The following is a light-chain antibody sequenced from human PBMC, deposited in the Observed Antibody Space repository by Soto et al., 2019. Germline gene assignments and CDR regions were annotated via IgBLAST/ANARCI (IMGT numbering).Light chain of an antibody. CDR3: QQRSNWPSIT. Sequence: EIVLTQSPGTLSLSPGERAPLSCRASQSVSSYLAWYQQNPGQAPRLLIFGASNRATGIPARFSGSGSGTDFTLTISSLEPEDSAVYYCQQRSNWPSITFGQGTRLEIK. CDR1: QSVSSY. J-gene: IGKJ5*01. CDR2: GAS. V-gene: IGKV3-11*01.